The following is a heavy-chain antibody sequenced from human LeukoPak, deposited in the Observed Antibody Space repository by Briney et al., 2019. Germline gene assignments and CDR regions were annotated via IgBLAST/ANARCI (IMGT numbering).Heavy chain of an antibody. CDR2: IYYSGST. CDR3: ARAKVRGVTFDY. Sequence: PSETLSLTCTVSVGSISSYYWGWIRQPPGKGLEWIGSIYYSGSTYYNPSLKSRVTISVDTSKNQFSLKLSSVTAADTAVYYCARAKVRGVTFDYWGQGTLVTVSS. J-gene: IGHJ4*02. CDR1: VGSISSYY. V-gene: IGHV4-39*07. D-gene: IGHD3-10*01.